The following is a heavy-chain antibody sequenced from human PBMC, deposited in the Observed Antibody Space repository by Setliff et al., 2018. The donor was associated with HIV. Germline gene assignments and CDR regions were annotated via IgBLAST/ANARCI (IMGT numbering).Heavy chain of an antibody. CDR2: IYQSGSI. CDR3: ARPRRVRSRAWYWFDI. CDR1: GYSINSGFS. Sequence: SETLSLTCAASGYSINSGFSRAWIRQPPGQGPQWIGGIYQSGSIYYNPSLQSRVTISVDSSKNQFSLNLFSVTAADTAVYYCARPRRVRSRAWYWFDIWGQGTLVTVSS. D-gene: IGHD6-19*01. V-gene: IGHV4-38-2*01. J-gene: IGHJ5*02.